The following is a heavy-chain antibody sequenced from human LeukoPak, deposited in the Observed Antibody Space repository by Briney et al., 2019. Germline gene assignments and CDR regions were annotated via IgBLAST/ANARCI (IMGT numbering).Heavy chain of an antibody. CDR3: ARVEGVLGYCSGGSCYSSYYFDY. CDR2: IYYSGST. V-gene: IGHV4-31*03. J-gene: IGHJ4*02. D-gene: IGHD2-15*01. CDR1: GGSISSGGYY. Sequence: TASETLSLTCTVSGGSISSGGYYWSWIRQHPGKGLEWIGYIYYSGSTYHNPSLKSRVTISVDTSKNQFSLKLSSVTAADTAVYYCARVEGVLGYCSGGSCYSSYYFDYWGQGTLVTVSS.